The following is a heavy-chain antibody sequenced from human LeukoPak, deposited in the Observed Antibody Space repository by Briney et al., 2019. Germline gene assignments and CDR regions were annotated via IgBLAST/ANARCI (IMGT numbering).Heavy chain of an antibody. CDR2: INHSGST. V-gene: IGHV4-34*01. CDR1: GGSFSGYY. D-gene: IGHD6-19*01. CDR3: ARYRLWAGNDY. J-gene: IGHJ4*02. Sequence: PSETLSLTCAVYGGSFSGYYWSWIRQPPGKGLEWIGEINHSGSTNHNPSLKSRVTISVDTSKNQFSLKLSSVTAADTAVYYCARYRLWAGNDYWGQGTVVTVSS.